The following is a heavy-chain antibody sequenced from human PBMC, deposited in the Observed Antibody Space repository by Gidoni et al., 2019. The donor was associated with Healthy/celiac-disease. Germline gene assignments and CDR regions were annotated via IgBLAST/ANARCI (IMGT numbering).Heavy chain of an antibody. V-gene: IGHV1-8*01. Sequence: QVQLVQSGAEVKKPGASVKVSCKAAGYTFTSYDLNWVRQDTGQGLEWMGWMNPNSGNTGYAQKFHGKVTMTRNTSISTAYMELSSLRSEDAAVYYCARHMSTWFDPWGQGTLVTVSS. CDR1: GYTFTSYD. J-gene: IGHJ5*02. CDR3: ARHMSTWFDP. CDR2: MNPNSGNT.